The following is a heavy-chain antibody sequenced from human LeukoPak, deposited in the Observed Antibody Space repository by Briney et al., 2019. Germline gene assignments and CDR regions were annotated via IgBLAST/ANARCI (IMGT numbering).Heavy chain of an antibody. CDR2: IKRETDGGTI. CDR1: GFTLNNAW. D-gene: IGHD2-2*01. Sequence: GGSLRLSCAASGFTLNNAWMSWVRQAPGKGLEWLGRIKRETDGGTIDYAAPVKGRFTISRDDSRNTLYLQMDSLKIEDTAVYYCVRLGSTSPGNWYKLFDQWGQGTLVTVSS. V-gene: IGHV3-15*01. J-gene: IGHJ4*02. CDR3: VRLGSTSPGNWYKLFDQ.